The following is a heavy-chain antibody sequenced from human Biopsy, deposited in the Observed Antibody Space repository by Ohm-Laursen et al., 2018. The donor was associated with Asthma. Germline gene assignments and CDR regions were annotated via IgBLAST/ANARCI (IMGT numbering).Heavy chain of an antibody. J-gene: IGHJ6*02. CDR3: ARERAGVLGSYNGMDV. V-gene: IGHV3-30*03. CDR1: GFVFSQCG. CDR2: VTYDGISQ. D-gene: IGHD2-8*01. Sequence: SLRLSCAASGFVFSQCGMHWVRQGPGKGLDWVAVVTYDGISQYYAEPVKGRFTISRDNSRNTLNLQMNSVRPDDTAVYFCARERAGVLGSYNGMDVWGPGTTVSVSS.